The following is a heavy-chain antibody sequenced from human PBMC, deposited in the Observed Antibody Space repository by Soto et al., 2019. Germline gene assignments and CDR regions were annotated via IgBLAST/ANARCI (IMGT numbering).Heavy chain of an antibody. V-gene: IGHV1-58*02. CDR3: AAGRAITGTTDY. J-gene: IGHJ4*02. CDR2: IVVGSGNT. Sequence: SVKVSCKASGFTFTSSAIQWVRQARGQRLEWIGWIVVGSGNTNYAQKFQERVTITRDMSTSTAYMELSSLRSEDTAVYYCAAGRAITGTTDYWGQGTLVTVSS. D-gene: IGHD1-7*01. CDR1: GFTFTSSA.